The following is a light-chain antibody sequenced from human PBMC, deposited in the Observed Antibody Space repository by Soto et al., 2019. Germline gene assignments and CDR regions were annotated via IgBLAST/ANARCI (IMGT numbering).Light chain of an antibody. CDR1: QSVSSNY. Sequence: EIVLTQSPGTLSLSPGERATLSCRASQSVSSNYLAWYQQKPGQAPRLLMYGASSRATGIPDRFSGSGSGTDFTLTISRLEPEDFAVYYCQQYGTSPITFGQGTRLEIK. CDR3: QQYGTSPIT. J-gene: IGKJ5*01. CDR2: GAS. V-gene: IGKV3-20*01.